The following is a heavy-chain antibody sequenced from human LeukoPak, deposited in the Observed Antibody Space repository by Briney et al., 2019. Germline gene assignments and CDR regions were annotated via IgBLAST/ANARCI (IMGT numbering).Heavy chain of an antibody. D-gene: IGHD6-13*01. CDR2: IGGSSTSI. CDR1: GFTFSTYS. J-gene: IGHJ4*02. V-gene: IGHV3-21*01. Sequence: PGGSLRLSCAASGFTFSTYSMNWVRQAPGKGLEWVSSIGGSSTSIYYAGSVKGRFTISRDNAKNSLYLQMNSLRAEHTAVYYCAREEGKQQMEAFDYWGQGTLVTVSS. CDR3: AREEGKQQMEAFDY.